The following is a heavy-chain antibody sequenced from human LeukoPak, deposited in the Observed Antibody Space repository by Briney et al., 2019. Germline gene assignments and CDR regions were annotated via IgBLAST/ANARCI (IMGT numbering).Heavy chain of an antibody. V-gene: IGHV3-23*01. J-gene: IGHJ4*02. CDR3: ARAKHSCSGGSCWYHLFDT. CDR2: ISGSGGST. Sequence: GGSLRLSCAASGFTFSSYAMSWVRQAPGKGLEWVSAISGSGGSTYYADSVKGRFTISRDNSKNTMYLQMNSLRAEDTALYYCARAKHSCSGGSCWYHLFDTRGQGTLVTVSS. D-gene: IGHD2-15*01. CDR1: GFTFSSYA.